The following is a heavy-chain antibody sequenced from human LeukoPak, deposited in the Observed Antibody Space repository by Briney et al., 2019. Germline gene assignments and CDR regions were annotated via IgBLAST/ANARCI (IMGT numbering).Heavy chain of an antibody. CDR3: ARAPQDIVVVPAPFAEYFQH. CDR1: GGTFSSYA. D-gene: IGHD2-2*01. CDR2: IIPFFCTA. Sequence: ASVKVSRKASGGTFSSYAISWVRQAPGQGLEWMGGIIPFFCTANYLQKFQGRVTITADESTSTAYMELSSLRSEDTAVYYCARAPQDIVVVPAPFAEYFQHWGQGTLVTVSS. V-gene: IGHV1-69*13. J-gene: IGHJ1*01.